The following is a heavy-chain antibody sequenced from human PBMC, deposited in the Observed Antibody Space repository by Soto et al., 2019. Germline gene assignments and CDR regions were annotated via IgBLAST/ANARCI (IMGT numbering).Heavy chain of an antibody. CDR3: ARDITYCSGGSCYYWFDP. Sequence: PSETLSLTCTVSGGSISSGDYYWSWIRQPPGKGLEWIGYIYYSGSTYYNPSLKSRVTISVDTSKNQFSLKLSSVTAADTAVYYCARDITYCSGGSCYYWFDPWGQGTLVTVSS. V-gene: IGHV4-30-4*01. D-gene: IGHD2-15*01. CDR2: IYYSGST. CDR1: GGSISSGDYY. J-gene: IGHJ5*02.